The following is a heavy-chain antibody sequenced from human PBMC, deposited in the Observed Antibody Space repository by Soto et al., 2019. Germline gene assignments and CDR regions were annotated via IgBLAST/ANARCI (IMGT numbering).Heavy chain of an antibody. J-gene: IGHJ6*02. CDR2: ISYEGSNT. Sequence: GGSLRLSCVASGFTFATYGIHWVRQAPGKGLEWVALISYEGSNTYYADSVKGRFTISRDNSKNTLYLQMNSLRPEDTGVYYCARVTPGNNLYYFSGLDVWGQGTSVTVSS. D-gene: IGHD3-10*01. V-gene: IGHV3-30-3*01. CDR1: GFTFATYG. CDR3: ARVTPGNNLYYFSGLDV.